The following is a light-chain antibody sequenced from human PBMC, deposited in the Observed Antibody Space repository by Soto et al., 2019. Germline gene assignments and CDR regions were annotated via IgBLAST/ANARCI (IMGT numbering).Light chain of an antibody. J-gene: IGKJ1*01. CDR3: HQRQSWPRT. V-gene: IGKV3-11*01. CDR2: QTS. Sequence: EVVMTQSPATLSLYPGERVTLSCRASQYINTRLAWYQHRPGQAPRLLIYQTSIRAAGIPARFSASGSGTDFTLTISDVQPEDFALYYCHQRQSWPRTFGQGTKVDIK. CDR1: QYINTR.